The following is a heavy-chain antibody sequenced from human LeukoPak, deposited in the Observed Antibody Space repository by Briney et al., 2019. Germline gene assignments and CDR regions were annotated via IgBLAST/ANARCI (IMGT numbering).Heavy chain of an antibody. V-gene: IGHV1-69*13. D-gene: IGHD2-2*01. CDR3: ARYPDIVVVPAAVAHYYYYGMDV. Sequence: SVNVSCKASGGTFSSYAISWVRQAPGQGLEWMGGIIPIFGTANYAQKFQGRVTITADESTSTAYMELSSLRSEDTAVYYCARYPDIVVVPAAVAHYYYYGMDVWGQGTTVTVSS. CDR2: IIPIFGTA. J-gene: IGHJ6*02. CDR1: GGTFSSYA.